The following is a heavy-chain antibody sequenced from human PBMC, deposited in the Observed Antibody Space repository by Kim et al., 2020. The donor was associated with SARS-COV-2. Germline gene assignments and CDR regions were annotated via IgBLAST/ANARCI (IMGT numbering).Heavy chain of an antibody. CDR3: ARDGRGYYDFWSGYYTGEGAFDI. Sequence: ASVKVSCKDSGYTFTSYGISWVRQAPGQGLEWMGWISAYNGNTNYAQKLQGRVTMTTDTSTSTAYMELRNRTSDDTAVYYCARDGRGYYDFWSGYYTGEGAFDIWGQGTMVTVSS. J-gene: IGHJ3*02. CDR1: GYTFTSYG. D-gene: IGHD3-3*01. CDR2: ISAYNGNT. V-gene: IGHV1-18*01.